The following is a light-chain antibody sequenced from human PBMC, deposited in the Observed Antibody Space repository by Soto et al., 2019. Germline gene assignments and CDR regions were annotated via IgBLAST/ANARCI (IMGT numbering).Light chain of an antibody. CDR3: TSYTTSSTVV. V-gene: IGLV2-14*03. CDR2: DVT. Sequence: QSALTQPASVSGSPGQSIAISCTGTSSDVGGYNYVSWYQQHPGKATNLIIFDVTRRPSGVSDRFSGSKSGNTASLTISGLPAEDEADYYCTSYTTSSTVVFGGGTKLTVL. J-gene: IGLJ2*01. CDR1: SSDVGGYNY.